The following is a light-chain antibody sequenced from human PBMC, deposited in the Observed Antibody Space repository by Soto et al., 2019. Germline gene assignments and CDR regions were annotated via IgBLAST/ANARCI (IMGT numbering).Light chain of an antibody. CDR2: AAS. Sequence: EIVLTQSPGTLSLSPGERATLSCRASQSVSSRSLAWYQHKPGQAPRLLIYAASIRATSIPDRFSGSGSGTDFTLTMSRLEPEDLAVYYCQHYGDSPLYTFGQGTQLEI. CDR1: QSVSSRS. V-gene: IGKV3-20*01. CDR3: QHYGDSPLYT. J-gene: IGKJ2*01.